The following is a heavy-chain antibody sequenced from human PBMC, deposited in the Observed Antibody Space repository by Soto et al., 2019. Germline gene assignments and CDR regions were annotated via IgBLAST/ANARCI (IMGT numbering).Heavy chain of an antibody. D-gene: IGHD3-22*01. CDR1: GFTFSSYS. CDR3: ARDGSLGGYYDFFDY. CDR2: ISSSSSYI. V-gene: IGHV3-21*01. J-gene: IGHJ4*02. Sequence: EVQLVESGGGLVKPGGSLRLSCAASGFTFSSYSINWVRQAPGKGLEWVSSISSSSSYIYYADSVKGRFTISRDNAKNSLSLQMNSLRAEDTAVYYCARDGSLGGYYDFFDYWGQGTLVTVSS.